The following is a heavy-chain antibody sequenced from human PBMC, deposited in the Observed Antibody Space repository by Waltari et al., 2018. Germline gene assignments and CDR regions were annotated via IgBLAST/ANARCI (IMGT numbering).Heavy chain of an antibody. V-gene: IGHV4-38-2*02. CDR1: GYSISSGYY. CDR3: ARDLILGDTWYFDL. CDR2: IWHSGST. Sequence: QVQLQESGPGLVKPSETLSLTCAVSGYSISSGYYWGWIRQPPGKGLGGIGSIWHSGSTYYSPSLKSRVTLSVDTSRNQFSLKLTSLTAADTAVYFCARDLILGDTWYFDLWGRGTLVTVSS. J-gene: IGHJ2*01. D-gene: IGHD3-16*01.